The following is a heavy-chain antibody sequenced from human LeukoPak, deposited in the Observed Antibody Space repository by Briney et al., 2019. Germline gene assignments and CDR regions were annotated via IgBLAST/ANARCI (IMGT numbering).Heavy chain of an antibody. V-gene: IGHV3-53*01. D-gene: IGHD3-3*01. Sequence: GGSLRLSCAASGFTVSSNYMSWVRQAPGKGLEWVSVIYSGGSTYYADSVKGRFTISRDNSKNTLYLQMNSLRAEDTAVYYCARDESYDLDDAFDIWGQGTMVTVSS. J-gene: IGHJ3*02. CDR1: GFTVSSNY. CDR2: IYSGGST. CDR3: ARDESYDLDDAFDI.